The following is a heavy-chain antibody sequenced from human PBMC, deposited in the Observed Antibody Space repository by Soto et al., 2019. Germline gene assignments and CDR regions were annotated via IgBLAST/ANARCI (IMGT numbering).Heavy chain of an antibody. V-gene: IGHV3-7*03. CDR2: IKEDGREK. CDR1: GFRLSNHF. CDR3: ARPRFRGMDV. J-gene: IGHJ6*02. D-gene: IGHD3-10*01. Sequence: TVGSVRLSCVASGFRLSNHFMSWVRQAPGKGLEWVATIKEDGREKYYVESVEGRFTISRDNAKNSLYLEVSNVRDGDTAVYYCARPRFRGMDVWGQGTTVTVSS.